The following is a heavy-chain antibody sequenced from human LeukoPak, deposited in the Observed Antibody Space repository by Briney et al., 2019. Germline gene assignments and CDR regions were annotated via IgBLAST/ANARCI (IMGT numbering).Heavy chain of an antibody. V-gene: IGHV3-11*01. CDR1: GFTFSDHY. J-gene: IGHJ4*02. Sequence: GRSLRLSCTASGFTFSDHYMSRFRLSPGKVLEWLSYITSSGSITDYADSVKGRFTISRDNAKNTMFLQMNSLRPEDTAVYYCARDPDYGDPEWGQGTLVTVSS. CDR2: ITSSGSIT. CDR3: ARDPDYGDPE. D-gene: IGHD4-17*01.